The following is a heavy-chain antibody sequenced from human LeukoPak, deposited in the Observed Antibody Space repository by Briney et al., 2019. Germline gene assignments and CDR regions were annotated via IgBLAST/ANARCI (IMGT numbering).Heavy chain of an antibody. V-gene: IGHV1-18*01. CDR2: ISGYNGRT. Sequence: ASVNVSCKASGYTFISFGFSWVRQAPGQGLEWMGWISGYNGRTKYAQNLQGRVTMTTDTSTSTAYMELRSLRSDDTAIYYCVRDCGTPCSIFSDYWGQGTLVTVSS. D-gene: IGHD2-21*01. J-gene: IGHJ4*02. CDR1: GYTFISFG. CDR3: VRDCGTPCSIFSDY.